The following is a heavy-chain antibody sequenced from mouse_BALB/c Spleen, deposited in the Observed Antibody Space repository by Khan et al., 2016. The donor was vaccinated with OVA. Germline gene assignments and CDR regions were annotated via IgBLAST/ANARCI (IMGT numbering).Heavy chain of an antibody. Sequence: QIQLVQSGPELKKPGETVRISCKASGYTFTTAGIQWVQKMPGKGLKWIGWINTHSGVPKYAEDFKGRFAFSLEISVSPAYLQITNLQNEDTATYVSARGGAAYYRNDGGAMEYWGQGTSVTVSS. J-gene: IGHJ4*01. CDR1: GYTFTTAG. V-gene: IGHV9-4*02. CDR3: ARGGAAYYRNDGGAMEY. D-gene: IGHD2-12*01. CDR2: INTHSGVP.